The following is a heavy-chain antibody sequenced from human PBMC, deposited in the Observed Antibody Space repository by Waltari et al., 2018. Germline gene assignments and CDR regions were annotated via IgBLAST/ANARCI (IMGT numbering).Heavy chain of an antibody. CDR1: GYTFTSYD. V-gene: IGHV1-8*01. CDR2: MNPNRGKT. CDR3: ARGRSLWFGEPIDY. J-gene: IGHJ4*02. Sequence: QVQLVQSGAEVKKPGASVTVSCTASGYTFTSYDINWVRQATGHGLEWMGWMNPNRGKTGYAQKFQGRVTMTRNTSISTAYMELSSLRSEDTAVYYCARGRSLWFGEPIDYWGQGTLVTVSS. D-gene: IGHD3-10*01.